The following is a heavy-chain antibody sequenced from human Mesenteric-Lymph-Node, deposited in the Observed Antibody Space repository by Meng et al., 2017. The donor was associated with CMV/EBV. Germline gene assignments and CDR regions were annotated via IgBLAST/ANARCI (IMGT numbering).Heavy chain of an antibody. Sequence: ASVKVSCKTSGYSFTDHGVTWVRQAPGQGLEWMGWISVYSGNTQYAERLQGRITLTTDKSTSTAYMELRGLTSDDTAVYYCARLDSVVPDHLGGSEGYYYYGMDVWGQGTTVTVSS. CDR3: ARLDSVVPDHLGGSEGYYYYGMDV. D-gene: IGHD2-2*01. CDR2: ISVYSGNT. CDR1: GYSFTDHG. J-gene: IGHJ6*02. V-gene: IGHV1-18*01.